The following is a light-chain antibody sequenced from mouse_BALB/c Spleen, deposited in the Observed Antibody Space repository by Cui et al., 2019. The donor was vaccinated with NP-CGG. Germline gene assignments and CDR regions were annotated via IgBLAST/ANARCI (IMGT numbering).Light chain of an antibody. V-gene: IGLV1*01. CDR1: TGTVTTSNY. J-gene: IGLJ1*01. CDR2: GTN. Sequence: QAVVTQESALTTSPGETVTLTCRSSTGTVTTSNYANWAQEKPDHLFTGLISGTNNRAPGVPARFSGSLISDKAALTIAAAQTEDEAIYFCALLYNNRWVFGGGTKLTVL. CDR3: ALLYNNRWV.